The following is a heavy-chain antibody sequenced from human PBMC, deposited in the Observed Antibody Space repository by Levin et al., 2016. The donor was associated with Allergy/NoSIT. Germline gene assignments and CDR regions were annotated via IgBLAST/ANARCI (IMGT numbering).Heavy chain of an antibody. CDR1: GYSFTSYW. CDR2: IYPGDSDT. J-gene: IGHJ6*02. CDR3: ARHAGGFGSYSHGMDV. D-gene: IGHD3-10*01. Sequence: GGSLRLSCKGSGYSFTSYWIGWVRQMPGKGLEWMGIIYPGDSDTRYSPSFQGQVTISADKSISTAYLQWSSLKASDTAMYYCARHAGGFGSYSHGMDVWGQGTTVTVSS. V-gene: IGHV5-51*01.